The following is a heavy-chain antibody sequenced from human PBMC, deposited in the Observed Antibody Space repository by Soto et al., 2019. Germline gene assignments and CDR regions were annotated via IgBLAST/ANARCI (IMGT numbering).Heavy chain of an antibody. D-gene: IGHD5-12*01. V-gene: IGHV1-69*01. CDR3: AREAWRRDGYNFHYYYGMDV. Sequence: VKVSCKASGGTFSSYAISWVRQAPGQGLEWMGGIIPIFGTANYAQKFQGRVTITADESTSTAYMELSSLRSEDTAVYYCAREAWRRDGYNFHYYYGMDVWGQGTTVTVSS. J-gene: IGHJ6*02. CDR1: GGTFSSYA. CDR2: IIPIFGTA.